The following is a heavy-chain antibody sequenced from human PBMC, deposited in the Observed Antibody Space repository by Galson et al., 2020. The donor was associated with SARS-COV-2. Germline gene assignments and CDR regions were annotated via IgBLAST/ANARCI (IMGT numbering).Heavy chain of an antibody. CDR3: ARLSYDILTGYSSPYFDY. CDR1: GGSISSYY. D-gene: IGHD3-9*01. CDR2: IYYSGST. J-gene: IGHJ4*02. V-gene: IGHV4-59*08. Sequence: SETLSLTCTVSGGSISSYYWSWIRQPPGKGLEWIGYIYYSGSTNYNPSLQSRVTISVDTSKNQFSLKLSSVTAADTAVYYCARLSYDILTGYSSPYFDYWGQGTLVTVSS.